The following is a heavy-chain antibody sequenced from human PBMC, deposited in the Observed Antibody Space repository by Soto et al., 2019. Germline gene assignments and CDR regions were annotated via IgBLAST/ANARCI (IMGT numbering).Heavy chain of an antibody. Sequence: QVQLVQSGAEAKKPGASVKVSCKASGYPFTSYGISWVRQAPGQGLEWMGWISAYNGNTNYAQKLQGRVTMTTDTPTSTAYMGLRSPISDDTAVYFCARGPCGQPYWSCYDYGMDVWGQGTTVTVS. CDR3: ARGPCGQPYWSCYDYGMDV. J-gene: IGHJ6*02. V-gene: IGHV1-18*01. CDR2: ISAYNGNT. D-gene: IGHD2-8*02. CDR1: GYPFTSYG.